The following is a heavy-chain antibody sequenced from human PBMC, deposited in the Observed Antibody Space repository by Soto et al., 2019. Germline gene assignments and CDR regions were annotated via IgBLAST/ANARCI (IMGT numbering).Heavy chain of an antibody. CDR2: IYYSGST. J-gene: IGHJ4*02. CDR1: GGSISSSSYY. CDR3: ARGFSTTFDY. V-gene: IGHV4-39*07. D-gene: IGHD2-2*01. Sequence: SETLSLTCTVSGGSISSSSYYWGWIRQPPGKGLEWIGSIYYSGSTYYNPSLKSRVTISVDTSKNQFSLKLSSVTAADTAVYYCARGFSTTFDYWGQGTLVTVSS.